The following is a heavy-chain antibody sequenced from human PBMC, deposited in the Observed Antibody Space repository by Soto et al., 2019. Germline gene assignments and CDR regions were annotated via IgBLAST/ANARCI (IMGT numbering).Heavy chain of an antibody. Sequence: GASVKVSCKASGYTFTGYYMHWVRQAPGQGLEWMGWINPNSGGTNYAQKFQGWVTMTRDTSISTAYMELSRLRSDDTAVYYCAREMVWFGASISNWFDPWGQGTLVTVSS. CDR3: AREMVWFGASISNWFDP. J-gene: IGHJ5*02. D-gene: IGHD3-10*01. V-gene: IGHV1-2*04. CDR2: INPNSGGT. CDR1: GYTFTGYY.